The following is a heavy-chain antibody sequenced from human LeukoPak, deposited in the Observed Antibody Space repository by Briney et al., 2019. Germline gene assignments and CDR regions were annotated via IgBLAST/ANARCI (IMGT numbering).Heavy chain of an antibody. D-gene: IGHD5-24*01. V-gene: IGHV3-48*01. J-gene: IGHJ4*02. CDR3: ANNDSLGY. Sequence: GGSLRLSCAASGFTFSSYSVIWARQAPGKGLEWVSYVSSSGTTTYYADSVKGRFTISRDNGKNLVYLQMNSLRAEDTAVYYCANNDSLGYWGQGTLVTVSS. CDR1: GFTFSSYS. CDR2: VSSSGTTT.